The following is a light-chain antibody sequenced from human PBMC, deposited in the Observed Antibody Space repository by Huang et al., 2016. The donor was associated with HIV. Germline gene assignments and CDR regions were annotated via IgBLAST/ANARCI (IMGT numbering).Light chain of an antibody. CDR2: GAS. CDR3: QQSHSSPWT. Sequence: DSQMTQSPSSLSASVGDRVTITCRASHNIDTYLNWYQHKPGKAPNLLIFGASNLQSGVPSRFSGSGIGTDFTLSINSLQPEDSALYYCQQSHSSPWTFGQGTKVEIK. J-gene: IGKJ1*01. V-gene: IGKV1-39*01. CDR1: HNIDTY.